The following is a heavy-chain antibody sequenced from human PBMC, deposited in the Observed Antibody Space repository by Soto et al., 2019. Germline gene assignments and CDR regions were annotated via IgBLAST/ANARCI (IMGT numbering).Heavy chain of an antibody. D-gene: IGHD3-10*01. V-gene: IGHV5-10-1*01. CDR3: ARLASGRSRPDY. CDR2: IDPSDSYV. J-gene: IGHJ4*02. CDR1: GYYFTGYW. Sequence: GESLKISCQTSGYYFTGYWVTWVRQMPGKGLEWMGRIDPSDSYVDYSPSFRGRVTISGDRSTTTAFLQWSSLEASDSAMYYCARLASGRSRPDYWGQGTLVTVSS.